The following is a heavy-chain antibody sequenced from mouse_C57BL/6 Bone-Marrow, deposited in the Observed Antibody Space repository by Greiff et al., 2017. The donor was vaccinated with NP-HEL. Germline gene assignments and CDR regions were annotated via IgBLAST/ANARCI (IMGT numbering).Heavy chain of an antibody. Sequence: VQLQQSGAELVRPGASVKLSCTASGFNIKDDYMHWVKQRPEQGLEWIGWIDPENGDTEYASKFQGKATITADTSSNTAYLQLSSLTSEDTAVYYCTLSTMGTTSDYWGQGTTLTVSS. V-gene: IGHV14-4*01. CDR2: IDPENGDT. D-gene: IGHD2-2*01. J-gene: IGHJ2*01. CDR1: GFNIKDDY. CDR3: TLSTMGTTSDY.